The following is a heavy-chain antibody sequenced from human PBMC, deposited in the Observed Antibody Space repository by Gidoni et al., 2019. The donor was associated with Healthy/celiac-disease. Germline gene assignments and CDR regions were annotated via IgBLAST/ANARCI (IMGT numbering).Heavy chain of an antibody. Sequence: QLQLQESGPGLVKPSETLSLTCTVSGGSISSSSYYWGWIRQPPGKGLEWIGSIYYSGSTYYNPSLKSRVTISVDTSKNQFSLKLSSVTAADTAVYYCARLPLGGVLRFSFDYWGQGTLVTVSS. CDR1: GGSISSSSYY. D-gene: IGHD3-3*01. CDR3: ARLPLGGVLRFSFDY. CDR2: IYYSGST. J-gene: IGHJ4*02. V-gene: IGHV4-39*01.